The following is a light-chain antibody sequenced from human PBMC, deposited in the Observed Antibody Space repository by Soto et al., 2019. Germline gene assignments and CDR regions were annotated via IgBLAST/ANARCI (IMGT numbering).Light chain of an antibody. J-gene: IGKJ1*01. CDR1: QTISSR. CDR2: KAS. Sequence: DIQMTQSPSTLSGSVGDRVTITCRARQTISSRLAWYQQKREQAPKLLIYKASSLKSGVPSRFSGSGSETEFTLSISSLQPDDFATYYCQHYNSYSEAFGQGTKVDIK. CDR3: QHYNSYSEA. V-gene: IGKV1-5*03.